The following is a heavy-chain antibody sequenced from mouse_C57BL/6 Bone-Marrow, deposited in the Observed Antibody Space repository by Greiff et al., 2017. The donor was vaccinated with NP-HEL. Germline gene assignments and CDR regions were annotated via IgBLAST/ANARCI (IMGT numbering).Heavy chain of an antibody. J-gene: IGHJ1*03. V-gene: IGHV5-9-1*02. Sequence: EVMLVESGEGLVKPGGSLKLSCAASGFTFSSYAMSWVRQTPEKRLEWVAYISSGGDYIYYADTVKGRFTISRDNARNTLYLQMSSLKSEDTAVYYCTREGLYYGSSYWYFDVWGTGTTVTVSS. CDR1: GFTFSSYA. D-gene: IGHD1-1*01. CDR2: ISSGGDYI. CDR3: TREGLYYGSSYWYFDV.